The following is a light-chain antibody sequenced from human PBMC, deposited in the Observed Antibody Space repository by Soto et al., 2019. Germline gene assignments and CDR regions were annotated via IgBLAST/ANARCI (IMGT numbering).Light chain of an antibody. CDR1: KLGDKY. J-gene: IGLJ2*01. Sequence: SYELTQPPSVSVSPGQTASITCSGDKLGDKYACWYQQMPGQSPVLVIYQDTKRPSGIPERFSGSNSGNTATLTISGTQAVDEADYYCQAWDSRFVVFGGGTQLTV. CDR3: QAWDSRFVV. CDR2: QDT. V-gene: IGLV3-1*01.